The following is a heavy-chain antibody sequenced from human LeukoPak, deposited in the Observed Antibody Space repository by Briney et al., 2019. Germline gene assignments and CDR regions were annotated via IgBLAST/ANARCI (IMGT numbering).Heavy chain of an antibody. CDR2: ISSSSSYI. D-gene: IGHD3-10*01. V-gene: IGHV3-21*01. J-gene: IGHJ4*02. CDR3: ARDKGGSGSYLH. CDR1: GFTFSSYS. Sequence: PGGSLRLSCAASGFTFSSYSMNWVRQAPGKGLEWVSSISSSSSYIYYADSVKGRFTISRDNAKNSLYLQMNSLRAEDTAVYYCARDKGGSGSYLHWGQGTLVTVSS.